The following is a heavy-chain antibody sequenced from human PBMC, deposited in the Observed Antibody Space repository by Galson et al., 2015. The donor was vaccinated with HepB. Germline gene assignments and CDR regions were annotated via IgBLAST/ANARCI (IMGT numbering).Heavy chain of an antibody. Sequence: SVKVSCKASGYTFTGYYMHWVRQAPGQGLECMGWINPNSGGTNYAPEFQGRATMTRDTSISTAYMELGRLRSDDTDVYYCARGGGSGSYHLGWYYYGMDVWGQGSTVTVSS. D-gene: IGHD1-26*01. CDR2: INPNSGGT. CDR1: GYTFTGYY. J-gene: IGHJ6*02. V-gene: IGHV1-2*02. CDR3: ARGGGSGSYHLGWYYYGMDV.